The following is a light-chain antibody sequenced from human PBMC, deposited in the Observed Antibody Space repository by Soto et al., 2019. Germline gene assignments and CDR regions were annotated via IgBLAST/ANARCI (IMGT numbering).Light chain of an antibody. CDR1: SSDVGGSAS. CDR2: EGS. Sequence: QSALTQPRSVSGSPGQSITISCTGTSSDVGGSASVSWYQQHPGKAPKVMIYEGSKRPSGVSDRFSGSKSGNTASLTISGLQAEDEADYYCCSYGGSITLVFGGGTKLTVL. V-gene: IGLV2-11*01. CDR3: CSYGGSITLV. J-gene: IGLJ2*01.